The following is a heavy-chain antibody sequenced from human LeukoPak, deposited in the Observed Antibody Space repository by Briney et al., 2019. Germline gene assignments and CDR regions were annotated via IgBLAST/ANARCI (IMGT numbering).Heavy chain of an antibody. CDR2: IYYSGST. CDR1: GGSISSSSYY. D-gene: IGHD3-10*02. Sequence: SETLSLTCTVSGGSISSSSYYWGWIRQPPGKGLEWIGSIYYSGSTYYNPSLKSRVTISVDTSKNQFSLKLSSVTAADTAVYYCARDLHYYVAMDVWGQGTTVTVSS. CDR3: ARDLHYYVAMDV. J-gene: IGHJ6*02. V-gene: IGHV4-39*02.